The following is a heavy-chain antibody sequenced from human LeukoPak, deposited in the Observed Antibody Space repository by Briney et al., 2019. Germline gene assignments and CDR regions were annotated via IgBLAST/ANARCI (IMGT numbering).Heavy chain of an antibody. V-gene: IGHV3-74*01. CDR3: ARDPRYSYARIDY. J-gene: IGHJ4*02. CDR2: INSDGSST. Sequence: GGSLRLSCAASGFTFSSYGMHWVRQAPGKGLVWVSRINSDGSSTSYADSVKGRFTISRDNAKNTLYLQMNSLRAEDTAVYYCARDPRYSYARIDYWGQGTLVTVSS. CDR1: GFTFSSYG. D-gene: IGHD5-18*01.